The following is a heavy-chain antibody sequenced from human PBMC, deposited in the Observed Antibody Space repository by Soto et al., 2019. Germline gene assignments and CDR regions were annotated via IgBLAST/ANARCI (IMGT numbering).Heavy chain of an antibody. V-gene: IGHV1-46*01. CDR1: RYTFTSYY. J-gene: IGHJ6*02. D-gene: IGHD3-22*01. CDR2: INPSGVST. Sequence: ALVKVSCKASRYTFTSYYIHWVRQAPGQGLEWMGIINPSGVSTSYAQKFQGRVTMTRDTSTSTVYMELSSLRSEDTAVYYCTRERGILTRITMRLVVITGYGMDVWGQGTTVNVSS. CDR3: TRERGILTRITMRLVVITGYGMDV.